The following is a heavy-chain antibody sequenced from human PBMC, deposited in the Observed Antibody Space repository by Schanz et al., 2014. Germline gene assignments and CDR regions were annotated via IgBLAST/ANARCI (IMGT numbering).Heavy chain of an antibody. V-gene: IGHV3-74*01. Sequence: EVQLVESGGGFVQPGGSLRLSCAASGSSFSNYWMHWVRQGPGSGLVWVSHINNAGSDTTYADSVKGRFTISRDNTRNTLYLQMNSLSAEDTAVYYCARGAGGLDTWGQGTPVTVSS. CDR2: INNAGSDT. J-gene: IGHJ5*02. CDR1: GSSFSNYW. CDR3: ARGAGGLDT. D-gene: IGHD3-16*01.